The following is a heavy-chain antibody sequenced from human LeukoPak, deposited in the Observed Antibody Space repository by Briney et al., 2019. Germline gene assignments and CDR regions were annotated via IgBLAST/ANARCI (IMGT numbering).Heavy chain of an antibody. CDR1: GGSFSGYY. J-gene: IGHJ5*02. CDR3: ARVYSGYGRYWFDP. Sequence: PSETLSLTCAVYGGSFSGYYWSWIRQPPGKGLEWIGEINHSGSTNYNPSLKSRVTISVDTSKNQFSLKLSSVTAADTAVYYCARVYSGYGRYWFDPWGQGTLVTVSS. V-gene: IGHV4-34*01. D-gene: IGHD5-12*01. CDR2: INHSGST.